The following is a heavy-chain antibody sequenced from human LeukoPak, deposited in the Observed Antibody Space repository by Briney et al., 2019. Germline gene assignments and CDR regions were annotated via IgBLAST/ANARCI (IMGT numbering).Heavy chain of an antibody. J-gene: IGHJ6*02. D-gene: IGHD4-23*01. CDR2: FTSSGGST. CDR1: GFTFTNYA. V-gene: IGHV3-23*01. CDR3: ARVTVAAVDV. Sequence: PGGSLRLSCAASGFTFTNYAMSWVRQAPGKGLEWVSVFTSSGGSTYYADSVKGRFTISRHNSKNTLYLQMNSLRAEDTAVYYCARVTVAAVDVWGQGTTVTVSS.